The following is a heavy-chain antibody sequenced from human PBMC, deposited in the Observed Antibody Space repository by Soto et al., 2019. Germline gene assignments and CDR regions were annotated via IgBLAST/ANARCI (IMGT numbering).Heavy chain of an antibody. CDR3: ARLGGIAAAGKMALYYFDY. Sequence: SETLSLTCTVSGGSISSGGYYWSWIRQHPGKGLEWIGYIYYSGSTYYNPSLKSRVTISVDTSKNQFSLKLSSVTAADTAVYYCARLGGIAAAGKMALYYFDYWGQGTLVTVSS. D-gene: IGHD6-13*01. J-gene: IGHJ4*02. CDR2: IYYSGST. V-gene: IGHV4-31*03. CDR1: GGSISSGGYY.